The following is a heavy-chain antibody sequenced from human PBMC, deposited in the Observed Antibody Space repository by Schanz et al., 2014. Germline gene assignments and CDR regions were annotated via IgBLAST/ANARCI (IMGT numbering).Heavy chain of an antibody. D-gene: IGHD2-15*01. Sequence: VQLVESGGGVVQPGRSLRLSCAASGFAFSVYGMHWVRQAPGKGPEWVAVIWSDGSGKYYADSVKGRFTISRDSPKNTLYLQMNSLRDEDTAVYYCAKGMGYCSGGACYDYYYYGLDVWGQGTTVTVSS. J-gene: IGHJ6*02. V-gene: IGHV3-33*06. CDR1: GFAFSVYG. CDR3: AKGMGYCSGGACYDYYYYGLDV. CDR2: IWSDGSGK.